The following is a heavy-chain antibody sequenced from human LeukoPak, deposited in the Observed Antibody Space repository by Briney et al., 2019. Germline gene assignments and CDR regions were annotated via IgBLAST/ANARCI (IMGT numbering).Heavy chain of an antibody. J-gene: IGHJ4*02. CDR1: GGPFSGYY. D-gene: IGHD2-21*01. CDR3: ARHILWLSPFDY. V-gene: IGHV4-34*01. Sequence: SETLSLTCAVYGGPFSGYYWSWIRQPPGKWLEWIGEINHSGSTYYNPSLKSRVTTSVDTSKNQFSLKLPSVTAADTTVYYCARHILWLSPFDYWGQGTLVTVSS. CDR2: INHSGST.